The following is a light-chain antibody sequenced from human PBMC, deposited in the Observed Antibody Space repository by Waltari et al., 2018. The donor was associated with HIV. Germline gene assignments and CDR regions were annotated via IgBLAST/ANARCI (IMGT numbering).Light chain of an antibody. CDR2: DAS. CDR1: QSVSSS. Sequence: EIVLTQSPATLSLSPGERATLSCRASQSVSSSLAWYQQKPGQAPRLLIYDASNRATGIPARFSGSGSGTDFTLTISSLEPEDFAVYYCQQRSHWPPMYTFGQGTKLEIK. CDR3: QQRSHWPPMYT. V-gene: IGKV3-11*01. J-gene: IGKJ2*01.